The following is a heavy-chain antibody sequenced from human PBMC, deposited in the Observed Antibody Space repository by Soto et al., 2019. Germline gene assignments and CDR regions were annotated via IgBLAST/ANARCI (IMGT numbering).Heavy chain of an antibody. CDR1: GGSISSSSYY. D-gene: IGHD2-2*01. J-gene: IGHJ6*02. CDR3: EYHDYYYGMDV. CDR2: IYYSGST. Sequence: QLQLQESGPGLVKPSETLSLTCTVSGGSISSSSYYWGWIRQPPGKGLEWIGSIYYSGSTYYNPSLKSRVTISVDTSKNQFSLKLSSVTAADTAVYYCEYHDYYYGMDVWGQGTTVTVSS. V-gene: IGHV4-39*01.